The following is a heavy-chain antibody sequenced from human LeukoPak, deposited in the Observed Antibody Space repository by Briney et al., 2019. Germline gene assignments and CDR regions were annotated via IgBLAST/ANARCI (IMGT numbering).Heavy chain of an antibody. D-gene: IGHD3-10*01. Sequence: PGGSLRLSCAASGFTFNNYAMNWVRQAPGKGLEWVAVISYDGSNKYYADSAKGRFTISRDNSKNTLYLQMNSLRAEDTAVYYCAKGPLDLEYGSLDYWGQGTLVTVSS. CDR1: GFTFNNYA. CDR2: ISYDGSNK. V-gene: IGHV3-30*04. J-gene: IGHJ4*02. CDR3: AKGPLDLEYGSLDY.